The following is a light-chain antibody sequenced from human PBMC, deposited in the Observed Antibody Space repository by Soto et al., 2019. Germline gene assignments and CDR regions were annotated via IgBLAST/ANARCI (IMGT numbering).Light chain of an antibody. CDR3: QECSSWPT. V-gene: IGKV3-11*01. CDR1: PSVSGS. J-gene: IGKJ4*02. CDR2: DAS. Sequence: EILLPQSPATLSLSPGERATLSCRAGPSVSGSLAWYQQKPGQAPRLLIYDASNRATGIPDRFSGSGSGTEFTLTISRLESEDFAVYYCQECSSWPTFGRGTKVDIK.